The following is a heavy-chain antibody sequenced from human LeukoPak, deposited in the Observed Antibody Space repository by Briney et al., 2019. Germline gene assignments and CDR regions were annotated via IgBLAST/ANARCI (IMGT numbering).Heavy chain of an antibody. CDR2: INHSGST. CDR1: GGSISSYY. J-gene: IGHJ4*02. Sequence: SETLSLTCTVSGGSISSYYWSWIRQPPGKGLEWIGEINHSGSTNYNPSLKSRVTISVDTSKNQFSLKLSSVTAADTAVYYCARRGGYYLDFDYWGQGTLVTVSS. D-gene: IGHD3-22*01. V-gene: IGHV4-34*01. CDR3: ARRGGYYLDFDY.